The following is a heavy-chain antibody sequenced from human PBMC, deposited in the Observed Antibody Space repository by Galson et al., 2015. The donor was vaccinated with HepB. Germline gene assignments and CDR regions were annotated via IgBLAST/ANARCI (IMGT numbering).Heavy chain of an antibody. Sequence: SVKVSCKASGYTFTSYGISWVRQAPGQGLEWMGWISAYNGNTNYAQKLQGRVTMTTDTSTSTAYMELSSLRSEDTAVYYCARDRGYDFWSGYNTNYYYYYMDVWGKGTTVTVSS. V-gene: IGHV1-18*01. CDR3: ARDRGYDFWSGYNTNYYYYYMDV. D-gene: IGHD3-3*01. CDR2: ISAYNGNT. CDR1: GYTFTSYG. J-gene: IGHJ6*03.